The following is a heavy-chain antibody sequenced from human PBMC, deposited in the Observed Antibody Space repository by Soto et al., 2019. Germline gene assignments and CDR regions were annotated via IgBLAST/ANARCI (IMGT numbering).Heavy chain of an antibody. CDR1: GDSVSSKSVA. V-gene: IGHV6-1*01. CDR2: TYYRSKWYD. J-gene: IGHJ3*02. CDR3: AGRIIAAAGTGYAFDI. D-gene: IGHD6-13*01. Sequence: SQTLSLTCAIFGDSVSSKSVAWNWIRQSPSRGLEWLGRTYYRSKWYDDYAVSVKSRITINPDTSKNQFSLQLNSVTPEDTAVYYCAGRIIAAAGTGYAFDIWGQGAMVTVSS.